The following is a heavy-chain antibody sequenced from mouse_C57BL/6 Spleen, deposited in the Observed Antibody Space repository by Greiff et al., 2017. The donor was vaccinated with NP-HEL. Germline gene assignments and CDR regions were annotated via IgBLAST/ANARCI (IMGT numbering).Heavy chain of an antibody. CDR1: GYTFTSYW. CDR2: IDPSDSYT. D-gene: IGHD1-1*01. J-gene: IGHJ2*01. Sequence: QVQLQQPGAELVKPGASVKLSCKASGYTFTSYWMQWVKQRPGQGLEWIGEIDPSDSYTNYNQKFKGKATLPVDTSSSTAYMQLSSLTSEDSAVYYCARPHYYGSSYGYWGQGTTLTVSS. CDR3: ARPHYYGSSYGY. V-gene: IGHV1-50*01.